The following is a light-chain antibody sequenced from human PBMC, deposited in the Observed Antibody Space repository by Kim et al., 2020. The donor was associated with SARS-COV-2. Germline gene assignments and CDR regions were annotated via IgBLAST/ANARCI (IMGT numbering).Light chain of an antibody. CDR3: LLCYNGVYV. Sequence: QAVVTQEPSLTVSPGGTVTLTCGSSTGAVTSSRYPYWFQQKPGQAPRTLIYDTSIKHSWTPARFSGSLLGGEAALTLSGAQPEDEAEYYCLLCYNGVYVFDGGTQLTVL. CDR2: DTS. J-gene: IGLJ3*02. V-gene: IGLV7-46*01. CDR1: TGAVTSSRY.